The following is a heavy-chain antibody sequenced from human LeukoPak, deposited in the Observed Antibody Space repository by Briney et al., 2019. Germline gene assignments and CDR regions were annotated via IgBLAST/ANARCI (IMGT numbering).Heavy chain of an antibody. CDR2: IYPADSDT. J-gene: IGHJ1*01. CDR3: ARGINDEYFQS. V-gene: IGHV5-51*01. CDR1: PYYFINFW. Sequence: GESLKISCKDSPYYFINFWIGWVRQMPGKGLEWMGIIYPADSDTRYNPSFQGHVTVSADRSASTAYLQWHSLKASDTAIYYCARGINDEYFQSWGQGTLVTVST. D-gene: IGHD2/OR15-2a*01.